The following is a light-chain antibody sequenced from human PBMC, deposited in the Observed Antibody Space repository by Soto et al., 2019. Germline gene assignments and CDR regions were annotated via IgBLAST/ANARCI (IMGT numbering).Light chain of an antibody. Sequence: EIVLTQSPGTLSLSPGERATLSCRASHSVSSSYLAWYQQKPGQPPRLLIYDASTRATATPERFSGSGSGTDFTLTISRLEPEDFAVYYCHQYDSIVQTFGQGTKVDI. J-gene: IGKJ1*01. CDR1: HSVSSSY. V-gene: IGKV3-20*01. CDR3: HQYDSIVQT. CDR2: DAS.